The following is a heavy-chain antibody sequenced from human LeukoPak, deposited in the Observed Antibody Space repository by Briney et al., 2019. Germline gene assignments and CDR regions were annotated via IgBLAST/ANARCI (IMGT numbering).Heavy chain of an antibody. CDR3: ARVRVVPAALYYYYGMDV. J-gene: IGHJ6*04. V-gene: IGHV1-69*01. CDR2: IIPIFGTA. CDR1: GGTFSSYA. D-gene: IGHD2-2*01. Sequence: SVKVSCKASGGTFSSYAISWVRHAPGQGLEWMGGIIPIFGTANYAQKFQGRVTITADESTSTAYMELSSLRSEDTAVYYCARVRVVPAALYYYYGMDVWGKGTTVTVSS.